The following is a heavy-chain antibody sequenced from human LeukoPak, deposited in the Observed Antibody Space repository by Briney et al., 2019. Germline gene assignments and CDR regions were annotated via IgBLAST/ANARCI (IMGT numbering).Heavy chain of an antibody. CDR1: GYTFTGYY. Sequence: EASVKVSCKASGYTFTGYYMHWVRQAPGQGLEWMGWINPNSGGTNYAQKFQGRVTMTRDTSISTAYMELSRLRSDDTAVYYCATHIVVVTAISDAFDIWGQGTMVTVSS. D-gene: IGHD2-21*02. V-gene: IGHV1-2*02. CDR3: ATHIVVVTAISDAFDI. CDR2: INPNSGGT. J-gene: IGHJ3*02.